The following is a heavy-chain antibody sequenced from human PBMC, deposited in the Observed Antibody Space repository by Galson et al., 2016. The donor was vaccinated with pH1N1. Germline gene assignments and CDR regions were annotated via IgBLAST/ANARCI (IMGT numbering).Heavy chain of an antibody. Sequence: QSGAEVKKPGESLKISCQGSGSNFITYWIAWVRQTPGKGLEWMGGIFPGDSETRYSPSFQGNVTISADKSTNTAYLQWTSLKASYTAIYYCARHKRSSFDGDTLAYWGQGTLVTVSS. CDR1: GSNFITYW. V-gene: IGHV5-51*01. CDR3: ARHKRSSFDGDTLAY. J-gene: IGHJ4*02. D-gene: IGHD4-17*01. CDR2: IFPGDSET.